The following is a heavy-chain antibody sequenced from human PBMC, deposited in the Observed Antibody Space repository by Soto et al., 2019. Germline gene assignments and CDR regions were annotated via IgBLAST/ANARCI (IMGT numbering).Heavy chain of an antibody. Sequence: QVQLEQSGGAVKQPGSSVRVSCKTSGGTFSTYAINWVRQAPGQGLEWMGAIIPLFGTADYSQKFQGRVTITADEYTSTAYMELSSLRFDDTAVYFCARPKGTYSSGYYYFDFWGQGTLVTVSS. V-gene: IGHV1-69*01. CDR2: IIPLFGTA. J-gene: IGHJ4*02. CDR3: ARPKGTYSSGYYYFDF. D-gene: IGHD6-19*01. CDR1: GGTFSTYA.